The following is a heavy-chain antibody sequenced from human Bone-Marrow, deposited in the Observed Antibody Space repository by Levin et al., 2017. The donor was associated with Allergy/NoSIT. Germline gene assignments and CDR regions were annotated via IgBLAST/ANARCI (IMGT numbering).Heavy chain of an antibody. J-gene: IGHJ4*02. D-gene: IGHD5-12*01. CDR2: IYYSGST. V-gene: IGHV4-59*01. CDR3: ARDNGGYDFSFDY. CDR1: GGSISSYY. Sequence: RASETLSLTCTVSGGSISSYYWSWIRQPPGKGLEWIGYIYYSGSTNYNPSLKSRVTISVDTSKNQFSLKLSSVTAADTAVYYCARDNGGYDFSFDYWGQGTLVTVSS.